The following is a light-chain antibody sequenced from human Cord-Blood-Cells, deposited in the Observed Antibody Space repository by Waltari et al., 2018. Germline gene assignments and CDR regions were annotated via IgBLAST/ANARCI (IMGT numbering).Light chain of an antibody. CDR3: CSYAGSYTV. J-gene: IGLJ3*02. V-gene: IGLV2-11*01. Sequence: QSALTQPRSVSGSPGQSVTISCTGTSSDAGGYNYVSWYQQPPGKAPKLMIYDVSKRPSGVPDRFSGSKSGNTASLTISGLQAEDEADYYCCSYAGSYTVFGGGTKLTVL. CDR2: DVS. CDR1: SSDAGGYNY.